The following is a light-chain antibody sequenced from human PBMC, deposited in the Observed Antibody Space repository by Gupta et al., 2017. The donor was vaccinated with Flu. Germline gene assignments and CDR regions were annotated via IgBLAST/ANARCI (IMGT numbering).Light chain of an antibody. CDR1: QSINSNY. CDR3: QQYANSRHS. V-gene: IGKV3-20*01. CDR2: SAS. Sequence: EIVLTQSPGTLSLSPGERATLSCRASQSINSNYLAWYQQKPGQAPRLLIFSASSRATGIPGRFSGSGSGTDFALTISRLEPEDFALYYCQQYANSRHSFGQGTKVEIK. J-gene: IGKJ2*03.